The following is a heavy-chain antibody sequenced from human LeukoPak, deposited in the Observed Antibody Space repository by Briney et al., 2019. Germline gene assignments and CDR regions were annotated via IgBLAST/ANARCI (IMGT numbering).Heavy chain of an antibody. CDR2: INPSGGST. CDR3: ARVRREVVLRYSPGHFPFDY. CDR1: GYTFTSYG. D-gene: IGHD3-9*01. Sequence: ASVKVSCKASGYTFTSYGISWVRQAPGQGLEWMGIINPSGGSTSYAQKFQGRVTMTRDTSTSTVYMELSSLRSEDTAVYYCARVRREVVLRYSPGHFPFDYWGQGTLVTVSS. J-gene: IGHJ4*02. V-gene: IGHV1-46*01.